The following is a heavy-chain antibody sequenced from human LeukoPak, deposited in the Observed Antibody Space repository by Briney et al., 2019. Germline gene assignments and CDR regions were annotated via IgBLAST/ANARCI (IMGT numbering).Heavy chain of an antibody. V-gene: IGHV3-7*01. CDR2: IKQDGSEK. J-gene: IGHJ6*03. CDR1: GFTFSSHW. D-gene: IGHD6-6*01. CDR3: AREWQGYSSSRRASYYYMDV. Sequence: GGSLRLSCAASGFTFSSHWMSWVRQAPGKGLEWVANIKQDGSEKYYVDSVKGRFTISRDNAKNSLYLQMNSLRAEDTAVYYCAREWQGYSSSRRASYYYMDVWGKGTTVTVSS.